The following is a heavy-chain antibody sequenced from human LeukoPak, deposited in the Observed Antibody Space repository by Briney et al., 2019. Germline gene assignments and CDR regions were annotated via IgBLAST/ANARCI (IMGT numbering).Heavy chain of an antibody. D-gene: IGHD1-1*01. CDR2: INPNSGGT. J-gene: IGHJ4*02. Sequence: GASVKVSCKASGYTFTGYYIHWVRQAPGQGLEWVGWINPNSGGTNYAQKFQGRVTMTRDTSISTAYMELSRLGSDDTAVYYCARDLLGQLYYFDYWGQGTLVTVSS. V-gene: IGHV1-2*02. CDR3: ARDLLGQLYYFDY. CDR1: GYTFTGYY.